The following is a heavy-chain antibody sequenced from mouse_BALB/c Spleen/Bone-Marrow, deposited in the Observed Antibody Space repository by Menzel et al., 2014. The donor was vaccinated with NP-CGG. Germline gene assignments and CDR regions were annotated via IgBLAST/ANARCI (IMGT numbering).Heavy chain of an antibody. V-gene: IGHV2-4-1*01. CDR3: ARNSNWFAY. CDR2: IWSGGNT. J-gene: IGHJ3*01. CDR1: GFSLTTYA. Sequence: QVQLKESGPGLVQPSQSLSITCTISGFSLTTYAVHWVRQSPGKGLEWLGVIWSGGNTDYNTASISRLSLTKANSNSQVFFKMNSLQADDTAIYYCARNSNWFAYWGQGTLVTVSA.